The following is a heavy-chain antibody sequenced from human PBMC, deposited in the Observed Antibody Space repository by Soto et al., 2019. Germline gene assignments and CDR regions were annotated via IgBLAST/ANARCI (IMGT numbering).Heavy chain of an antibody. V-gene: IGHV3-23*01. J-gene: IGHJ4*02. CDR2: ISGSGDST. D-gene: IGHD1-26*01. Sequence: EVQLLESGGGLVQPGGSLRLSCAASGFTFSSYAMRWVRQAPVKGLEWVSAISGSGDSTYYADSVKGRFTISRDNSKNTLYLKMNSLRAEDTAVYYCARGGSGSYYDYGGQGTLVTVSS. CDR1: GFTFSSYA. CDR3: ARGGSGSYYDY.